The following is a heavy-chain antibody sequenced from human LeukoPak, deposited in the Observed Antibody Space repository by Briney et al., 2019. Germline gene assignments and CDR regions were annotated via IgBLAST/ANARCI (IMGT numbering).Heavy chain of an antibody. CDR2: IYYSGNT. J-gene: IGHJ4*02. Sequence: SETLSLTCSVSGGSIRSTTYYWGWIRQPPGKGLEWIGSIYYSGNTYYSPSLMSRVTISVDTSKNQFSLNLSSVTAADTAVYYCAREWYPDYWGQGTLVTVSS. CDR3: AREWYPDY. CDR1: GGSIRSTTYY. V-gene: IGHV4-39*07. D-gene: IGHD2-15*01.